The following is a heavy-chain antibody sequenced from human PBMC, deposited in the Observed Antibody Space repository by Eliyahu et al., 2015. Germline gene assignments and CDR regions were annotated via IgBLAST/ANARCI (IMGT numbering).Heavy chain of an antibody. CDR2: IIPIFGXA. CDR3: ARGADDSSGYYGTDY. V-gene: IGHV1-69*01. Sequence: QVQLVQSGAEVKKPGSSVKVSCKASGGTFSSYAISWVRQAPGQGLXWMGGIIPIFGXANYXXKFQGRVTITADESTSTAYMELSSLRSEDTAVYYCARGADDSSGYYGTDYWGQGTLVTVSS. J-gene: IGHJ4*02. D-gene: IGHD3-22*01. CDR1: GGTFSSYA.